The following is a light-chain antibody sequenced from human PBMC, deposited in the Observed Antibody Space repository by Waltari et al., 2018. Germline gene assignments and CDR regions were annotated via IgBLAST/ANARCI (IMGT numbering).Light chain of an antibody. Sequence: QSVLTQPPSASGTPGLRVPISCSGSSSNLGSNPVNWYQQLPGTAPKLLIYSTNQRPSGVPDRFSGSKSGTSASLAISGLQSEDEADYYCATWDDSLNAAVFGGGTQLSVL. J-gene: IGLJ7*01. V-gene: IGLV1-44*01. CDR3: ATWDDSLNAAV. CDR2: STN. CDR1: SSNLGSNP.